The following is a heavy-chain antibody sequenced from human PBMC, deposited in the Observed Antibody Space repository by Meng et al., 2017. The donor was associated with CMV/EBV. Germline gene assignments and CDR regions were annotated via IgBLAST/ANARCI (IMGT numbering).Heavy chain of an antibody. V-gene: IGHV3-30*04. D-gene: IGHD4-17*01. Sequence: GGSLRLSCAASGFTFSSYAMHWVRQAPGKGLEWVAVISYDGSNKYYAGSVKGRFTISRDNSKNTLYLQMNSLRAEDTAVYYCARDGEVVGTTVTTLDYYYGMDVWGQGTTVTVSS. CDR2: ISYDGSNK. J-gene: IGHJ6*02. CDR1: GFTFSSYA. CDR3: ARDGEVVGTTVTTLDYYYGMDV.